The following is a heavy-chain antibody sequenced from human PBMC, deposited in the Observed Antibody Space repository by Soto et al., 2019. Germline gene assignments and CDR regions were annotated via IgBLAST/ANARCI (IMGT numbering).Heavy chain of an antibody. J-gene: IGHJ4*02. CDR3: ASSFYYGSGSYYTFDY. CDR2: INAGNGNT. D-gene: IGHD3-10*01. V-gene: IGHV1-3*01. CDR1: GYTFTSYA. Sequence: ASVKVSCKASGYTFTSYAMHWVRQAPGQRLEWMGWINAGNGNTKYSQKFQGRVTITADESTSTAYMELSSLRSEDTAVYYCASSFYYGSGSYYTFDYWGQGTLVTVSS.